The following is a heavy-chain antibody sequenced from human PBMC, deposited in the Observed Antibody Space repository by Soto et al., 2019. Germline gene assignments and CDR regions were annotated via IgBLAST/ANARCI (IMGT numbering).Heavy chain of an antibody. CDR2: IYYSGST. J-gene: IGHJ4*02. D-gene: IGHD2-8*01. V-gene: IGHV4-39*01. Sequence: QLQLQESGPGLVKPSETLSLTCTVSGGSISSSSYYWGWIRQPPGKGLEWIGSIYYSGSTYYNPSLKSRVTISVDTSKNQFSLKLSSVTAADTAVYYCAREGSREDCTNGVCYPFPLIDYWGQGTLVTVSS. CDR1: GGSISSSSYY. CDR3: AREGSREDCTNGVCYPFPLIDY.